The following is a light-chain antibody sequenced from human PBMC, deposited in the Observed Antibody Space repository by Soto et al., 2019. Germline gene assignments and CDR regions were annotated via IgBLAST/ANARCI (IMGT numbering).Light chain of an antibody. CDR1: QSISTY. CDR3: QQRHSPPHT. V-gene: IGKV1-39*01. Sequence: DIQMTQSPPSLSASVGDRVTITCRASQSISTYLNWYQQKPGSAPKLLIYAASTLQTGVPSRFSGSRSGTDFTLTISSLQPEDFATYHCQQRHSPPHTFGGGTKVEIK. J-gene: IGKJ4*01. CDR2: AAS.